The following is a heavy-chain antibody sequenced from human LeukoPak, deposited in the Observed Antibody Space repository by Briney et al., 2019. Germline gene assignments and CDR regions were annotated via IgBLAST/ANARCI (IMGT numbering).Heavy chain of an antibody. Sequence: GGSLRLSCAASGFTFNNYWMHWVRQAPGKGLEWVSRLKTDGSRTNYADSVEGRFPISRADTKNTLYLQMNSLRAEDTAIYSCSRDHPGSNSLNSWGQGTLVTVSS. D-gene: IGHD4-11*01. J-gene: IGHJ4*02. V-gene: IGHV3-74*01. CDR2: LKTDGSRT. CDR1: GFTFNNYW. CDR3: SRDHPGSNSLNS.